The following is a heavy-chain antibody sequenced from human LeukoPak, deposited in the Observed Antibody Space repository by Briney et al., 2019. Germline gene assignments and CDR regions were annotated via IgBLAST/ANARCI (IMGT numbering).Heavy chain of an antibody. CDR2: TSSGSSFI. V-gene: IGHV3-21*01. CDR3: ARDSGSPQDAFDI. CDR1: GFTFSSYE. Sequence: GGSLRLSCAASGFTFSSYEMNWVRQAPGKGLEWVSSTSSGSSFIYYADSVKGRFTISRDNAKNSLYLQMNSLRAEDTAVYYCARDSGSPQDAFDIWGQGTMVTVSS. J-gene: IGHJ3*02. D-gene: IGHD6-13*01.